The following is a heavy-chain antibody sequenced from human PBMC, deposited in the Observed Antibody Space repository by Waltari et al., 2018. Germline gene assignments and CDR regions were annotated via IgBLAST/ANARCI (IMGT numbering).Heavy chain of an antibody. CDR1: GFTVSNNY. V-gene: IGHV3-53*01. J-gene: IGHJ4*02. Sequence: EVQLVESGGGLIQPGGSLSLPCAGSGFTVSNNYMGWVRQAPGKGLGGVSVIYSGGSTYYADSVKGRFTISRDSSENTVYLQMSSLRAEDTALYYCARFDFRTGSYYWGQGTLVTVSS. CDR3: ARFDFRTGSYY. D-gene: IGHD3-3*01. CDR2: IYSGGST.